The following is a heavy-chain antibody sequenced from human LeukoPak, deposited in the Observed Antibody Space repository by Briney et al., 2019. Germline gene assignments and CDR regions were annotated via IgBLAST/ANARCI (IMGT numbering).Heavy chain of an antibody. D-gene: IGHD3-9*01. Sequence: LGGSLRLSCAASGFTFNNYAMSWVRQAPGKGLEWVAVISYDGSNKYYASSVKGRFTISRDNSKNTLYLQMNSLRAEDTAVYYCARDHFYDILTVGFDYWGQGTLVTVSS. CDR1: GFTFNNYA. J-gene: IGHJ4*02. CDR2: ISYDGSNK. V-gene: IGHV3-30-3*01. CDR3: ARDHFYDILTVGFDY.